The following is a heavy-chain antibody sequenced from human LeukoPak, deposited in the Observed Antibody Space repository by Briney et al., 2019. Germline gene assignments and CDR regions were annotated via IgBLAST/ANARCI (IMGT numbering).Heavy chain of an antibody. Sequence: GGSLRLSRTASGFTFSSYAMTWVRQAPGKGLECVSVISGIGTTTYYADSVKGRFTISRDNSKNTLFLQMNSLRVEDTATYYCTKKGTTSVTDWFDPWGQGTLVTVSS. D-gene: IGHD1-14*01. CDR2: ISGIGTTT. CDR1: GFTFSSYA. V-gene: IGHV3-23*01. CDR3: TKKGTTSVTDWFDP. J-gene: IGHJ5*02.